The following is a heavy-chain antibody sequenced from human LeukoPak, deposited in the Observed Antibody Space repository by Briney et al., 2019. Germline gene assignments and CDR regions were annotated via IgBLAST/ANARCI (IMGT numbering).Heavy chain of an antibody. D-gene: IGHD1-14*01. J-gene: IGHJ1*01. CDR2: INQGGSDK. CDR1: GFTFIGHW. CDR3: TRDRSPAEHD. V-gene: IGHV3-7*01. Sequence: PGGSLRLFCAASGFTFIGHWMSWVRQAPGKGLEWVANINQGGSDKYYVDSVKGRFTISRDNANNLLYLQMNSLRGEDTAVYYCTRDRSPAEHDWGQRSLVTVSS.